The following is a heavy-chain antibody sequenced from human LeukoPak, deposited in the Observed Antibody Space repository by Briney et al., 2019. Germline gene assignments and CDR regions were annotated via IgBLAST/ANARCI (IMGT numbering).Heavy chain of an antibody. D-gene: IGHD3-10*01. Sequence: SETLSLTCTVSRGSISGYYWSWIRQPPGKGLEWIGYIYYSGTTNYNPSLESRVTMSVDTSKNLFSLNLISVTAADTAVYYCARVRGRWGADDAFDIWGQGTMVTVSS. V-gene: IGHV4-59*08. CDR1: RGSISGYY. CDR3: ARVRGRWGADDAFDI. CDR2: IYYSGTT. J-gene: IGHJ3*02.